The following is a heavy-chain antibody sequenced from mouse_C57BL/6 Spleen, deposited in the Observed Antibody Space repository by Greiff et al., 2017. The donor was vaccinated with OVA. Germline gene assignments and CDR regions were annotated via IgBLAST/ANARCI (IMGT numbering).Heavy chain of an antibody. Sequence: EVQLQESGPELVKPGASVKMSCTASGYTFTDYNMHWVKQSHGKSLEWIGYINPNNGGTSYNQKFTGKATLTVNKSSSTAYMELRSLTTEDAAVYYCARPYYYDSSRDYAMDYWGQGTSVTVSS. CDR3: ARPYYYDSSRDYAMDY. J-gene: IGHJ4*01. CDR2: INPNNGGT. V-gene: IGHV1-22*01. CDR1: GYTFTDYN. D-gene: IGHD1-1*01.